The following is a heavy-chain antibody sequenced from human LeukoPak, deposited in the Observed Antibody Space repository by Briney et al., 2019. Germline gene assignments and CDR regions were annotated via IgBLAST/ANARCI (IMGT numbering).Heavy chain of an antibody. J-gene: IGHJ6*03. CDR1: GGSINSGSYY. D-gene: IGHD6-13*01. Sequence: SETLSLTCTVSGGSINSGSYYWSWVRQPAGKGLEWIGRIYTSGTTNYSPSLKSRVTISVDTSKNQFSLRLSSVTAADTAMYYCVRDNWAAAGYYCYMDVWGKGTTVTVSS. CDR2: IYTSGTT. CDR3: VRDNWAAAGYYCYMDV. V-gene: IGHV4-61*02.